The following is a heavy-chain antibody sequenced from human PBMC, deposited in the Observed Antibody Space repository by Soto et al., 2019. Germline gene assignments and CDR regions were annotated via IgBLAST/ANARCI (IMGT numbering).Heavy chain of an antibody. CDR3: ARLMGATAAFDY. V-gene: IGHV1-46*01. CDR2: INPSGGST. J-gene: IGHJ4*02. CDR1: GYTFTSAY. D-gene: IGHD1-26*01. Sequence: ASLKVSCTSSGYTFTSAYMHWVRQAPGQGLEWMGIINPSGGSTSYAQKLQGRVTMTRDTSTSTVYMELSSLRSEDTAVYYCARLMGATAAFDYWGQGTLVTVSS.